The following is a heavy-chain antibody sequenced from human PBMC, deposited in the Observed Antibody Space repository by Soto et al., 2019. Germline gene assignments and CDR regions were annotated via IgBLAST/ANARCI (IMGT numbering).Heavy chain of an antibody. CDR2: IIPIFGTA. V-gene: IGHV1-69*13. CDR1: GGTFSSYA. J-gene: IGHJ6*02. Sequence: GASVKVSCKASGGTFSSYAISWVRQAPGQGPEWMGGIIPIFGTANYAQKFQGRVTITADESTSTAYMELSSLRSEDTAVYYCARGHYYHSRRGMDVWGQGTAVTVSS. CDR3: ARGHYYHSRRGMDV. D-gene: IGHD3-22*01.